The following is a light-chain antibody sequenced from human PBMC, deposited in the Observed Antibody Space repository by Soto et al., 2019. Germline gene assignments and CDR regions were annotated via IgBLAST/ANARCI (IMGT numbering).Light chain of an antibody. V-gene: IGKV3-15*01. J-gene: IGKJ1*01. Sequence: EIVMTQSPATLSVSPGERATLSCRASQSVSSNLAWYQQKPGQSPRLLIYRASTRATGIPARFSGSGSGTELTLTISSLQSEDFAVYYCQQYNNWPPWTFGQGTQVESK. CDR1: QSVSSN. CDR3: QQYNNWPPWT. CDR2: RAS.